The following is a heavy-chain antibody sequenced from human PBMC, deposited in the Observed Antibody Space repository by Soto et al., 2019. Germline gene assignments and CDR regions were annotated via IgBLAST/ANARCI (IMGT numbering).Heavy chain of an antibody. CDR1: CYSFTIYF. CDR3: ARTQSSLVLSDYYYGMDV. Sequence: PGESLKISRKGSCYSFTIYFIDLVRRMPGKGLEWMGIIYPGDSDTRYSPSFQGQVTISADKSISTAYLQWSSLKASDTAMYYCARTQSSLVLSDYYYGMDVWGQGTTVTSP. V-gene: IGHV5-51*01. D-gene: IGHD2-2*01. J-gene: IGHJ6*02. CDR2: IYPGDSDT.